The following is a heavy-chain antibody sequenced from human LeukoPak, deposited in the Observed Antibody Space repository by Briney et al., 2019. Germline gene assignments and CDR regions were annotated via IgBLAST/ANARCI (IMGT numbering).Heavy chain of an antibody. J-gene: IGHJ4*02. CDR2: ISRGGGTT. Sequence: GGSLRLSCAASGFTFSSYVMSWVRQAPGKGLEWVSAISRGGGTTYYADSVKGRFTISRDNSKNTLYLQMNSLRAEDAAIYYCATIGDRRTGELYRIDYWGQGTLVTVSS. CDR1: GFTFSSYV. D-gene: IGHD7-27*01. CDR3: ATIGDRRTGELYRIDY. V-gene: IGHV3-23*01.